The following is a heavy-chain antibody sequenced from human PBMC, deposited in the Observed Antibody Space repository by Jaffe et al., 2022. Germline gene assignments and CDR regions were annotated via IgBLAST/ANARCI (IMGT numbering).Heavy chain of an antibody. CDR3: TRHRGDRDYYYYYMDV. J-gene: IGHJ6*03. CDR1: GFTFSGSA. Sequence: EVQLVESGGGLVQPGGSLKLSCAASGFTFSGSAMHWVRQASGKGLEWVGRIRSKANSYATAYAASVKGRFTISRDDSKNTAYLQMNSLKTEDTAVYYCTRHRGDRDYYYYYMDVWGKGTTVTVSS. V-gene: IGHV3-73*02. CDR2: IRSKANSYAT. D-gene: IGHD3-16*01.